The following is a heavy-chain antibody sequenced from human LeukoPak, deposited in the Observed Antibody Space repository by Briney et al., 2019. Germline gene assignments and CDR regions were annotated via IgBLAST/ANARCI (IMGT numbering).Heavy chain of an antibody. CDR2: IYSGGST. CDR1: GFTISSNY. D-gene: IGHD2-2*01. CDR3: AQLPTGDY. Sequence: GGSLRLSCAASGFTISSNYMTWVRQAPGKGLEWVSVIYSGGSTYYADSVKGRFTTSRDTSKNTPYLQMSGLRADDTAVYYCAQLPTGDYWGQGTLVTVSS. V-gene: IGHV3-66*01. J-gene: IGHJ4*02.